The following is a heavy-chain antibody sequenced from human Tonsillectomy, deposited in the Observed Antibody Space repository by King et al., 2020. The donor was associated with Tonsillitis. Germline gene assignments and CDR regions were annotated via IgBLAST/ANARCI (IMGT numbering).Heavy chain of an antibody. CDR3: ARDRATWELLSFHAFDI. CDR1: GFTFSSYA. Sequence: VQLVESGGGVVQPGRSLRLSCAASGFTFSSYAMHWIRQAPGKGLEGMAVISYDGSNKYYADSVKGRFTISRDNSKNTLFLQMNNLRAEETAVFYCARDRATWELLSFHAFDIWGQGTMVTVSS. D-gene: IGHD1-26*01. CDR2: ISYDGSNK. V-gene: IGHV3-30*01. J-gene: IGHJ3*02.